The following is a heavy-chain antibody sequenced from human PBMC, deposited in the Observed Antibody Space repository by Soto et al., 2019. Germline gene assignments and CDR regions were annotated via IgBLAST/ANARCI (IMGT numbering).Heavy chain of an antibody. Sequence: ASVKVSCKASGYTFTGYYMHWVRQAPGQGLEWMGWINPNSGGTNYAQKFQGRVTMTRDTSISTAYMELSRLRSDDTAVYYCARRCRGGDCYAAFDIWGQGTMVTVSS. D-gene: IGHD2-21*02. CDR1: GYTFTGYY. J-gene: IGHJ3*02. CDR2: INPNSGGT. CDR3: ARRCRGGDCYAAFDI. V-gene: IGHV1-2*02.